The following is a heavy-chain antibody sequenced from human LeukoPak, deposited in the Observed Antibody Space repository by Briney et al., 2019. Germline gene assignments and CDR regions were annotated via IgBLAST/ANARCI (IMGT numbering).Heavy chain of an antibody. V-gene: IGHV1-8*03. D-gene: IGHD2-21*02. CDR2: INPDTGDK. CDR1: GYTSTNYH. CDR3: ARTTSMTASGYDY. J-gene: IGHJ4*02. Sequence: ASVKVSCKASGYTSTNYHINWVRQASGQGLESMTWINPDTGDKGYARKFQDRVTITTDTSISTAYMELSSLSSEDTAVYFCARTTSMTASGYDYWGQGTLVTVSS.